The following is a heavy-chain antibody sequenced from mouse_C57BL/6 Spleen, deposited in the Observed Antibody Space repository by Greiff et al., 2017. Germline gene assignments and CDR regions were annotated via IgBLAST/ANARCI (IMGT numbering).Heavy chain of an antibody. V-gene: IGHV14-1*01. CDR1: GFNIKDYY. CDR2: IDPEDGDT. D-gene: IGHD2-5*01. CDR3: TTDSNRFDY. J-gene: IGHJ2*01. Sequence: EVQLQQSGAELVRPGASVKLSCTASGFNIKDYYMHWVKQRPEQGLEWIGRIDPEDGDTEYAPKFQGKATMTADTSSNTAYLQSRSLTDEDTDVYYCTTDSNRFDYWGQGTTLTVSA.